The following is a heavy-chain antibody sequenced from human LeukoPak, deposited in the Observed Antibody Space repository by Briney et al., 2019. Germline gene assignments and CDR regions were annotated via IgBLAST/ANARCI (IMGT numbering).Heavy chain of an antibody. CDR1: GFTFSSYW. CDR2: VKTDGNEK. V-gene: IGHV3-7*01. D-gene: IGHD2-2*01. CDR3: ARDRIVVPAATYFDS. Sequence: GGSLRLSCEASGFTFSSYWMSWVRQAPGKGLEWVANVKTDGNEKYYVDSVRGRFTISRDNAKNSLYLQMNSPRAEDTAVYYCARDRIVVPAATYFDSWGQGILVTVSS. J-gene: IGHJ4*02.